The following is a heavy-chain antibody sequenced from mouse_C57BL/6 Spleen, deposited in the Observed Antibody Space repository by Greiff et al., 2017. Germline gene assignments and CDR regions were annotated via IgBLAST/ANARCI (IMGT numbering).Heavy chain of an antibody. J-gene: IGHJ2*01. CDR3: ARGGIYYGSSWYFDY. D-gene: IGHD1-1*01. CDR2: INPSSGYT. Sequence: QVQLQQSGAELARPGASVKMSCKASGYTFTSYTMHWVKQRPGQGLEWIGYINPSSGYTKYNQKFKDKATLTADKSSSTAYMQLSSLTSEYSAVYYCARGGIYYGSSWYFDYWGQGTTLTVSS. CDR1: GYTFTSYT. V-gene: IGHV1-4*01.